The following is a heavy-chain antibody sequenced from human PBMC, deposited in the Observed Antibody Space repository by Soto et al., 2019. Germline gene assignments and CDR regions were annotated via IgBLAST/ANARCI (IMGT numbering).Heavy chain of an antibody. J-gene: IGHJ4*02. Sequence: QLQLQESGPGLVKPSETLSLTCTVSGGSISSSSYYWGWIRQPPGKGLEWIGSIYYSGITYYNPSLKSRVTISVDTSKNQYSLKLSSVTAADTAVYYCARHDWNGVDYWGQGTLVTVSS. CDR2: IYYSGIT. V-gene: IGHV4-39*01. D-gene: IGHD1-1*01. CDR3: ARHDWNGVDY. CDR1: GGSISSSSYY.